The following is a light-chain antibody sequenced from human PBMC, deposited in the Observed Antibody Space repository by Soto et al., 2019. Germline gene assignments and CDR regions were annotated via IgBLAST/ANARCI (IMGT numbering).Light chain of an antibody. Sequence: EIVLTQSPATLSLSPGERATLSCRASQSVSSSYLAWYQQKPGQAPRLLIYDAYNRATGIQARFSGSGSGTDFTLTIRSLEPEDFAVYYCKQRSNWSITFGQGTRLEIK. CDR3: KQRSNWSIT. CDR2: DAY. CDR1: QSVSSSY. J-gene: IGKJ5*01. V-gene: IGKV3-11*01.